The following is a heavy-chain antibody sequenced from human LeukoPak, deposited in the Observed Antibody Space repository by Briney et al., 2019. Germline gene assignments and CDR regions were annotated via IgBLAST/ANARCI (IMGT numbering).Heavy chain of an antibody. CDR1: GYSFTSYW. CDR3: ARVIRGSSSVNYYGMDV. J-gene: IGHJ6*02. CDR2: IYPGDPDT. D-gene: IGHD6-13*01. Sequence: KVGESLKISCKGSGYSFTSYWIGWVRQMPGKGLEWMGIIYPGDPDTRYSPSFQGQVTISADKFISTAYLQWSSLKASDTAMYYCARVIRGSSSVNYYGMDVWGQGTTVTVSS. V-gene: IGHV5-51*01.